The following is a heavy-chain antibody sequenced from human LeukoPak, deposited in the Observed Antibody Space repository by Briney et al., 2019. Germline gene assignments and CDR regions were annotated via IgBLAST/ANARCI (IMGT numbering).Heavy chain of an antibody. Sequence: ASVKVSCKASGYTFTSYAMNWVRQAPGQGLEWMGWINTNTGNPTYAQGFTGRFVFSLDTSVSTAYLQISSLKAEDTAVYYCTTGGRRWLGSAQFDPWGQGTLVTVSS. CDR1: GYTFTSYA. CDR2: INTNTGNP. V-gene: IGHV7-4-1*02. CDR3: TTGGRRWLGSAQFDP. D-gene: IGHD3-22*01. J-gene: IGHJ5*02.